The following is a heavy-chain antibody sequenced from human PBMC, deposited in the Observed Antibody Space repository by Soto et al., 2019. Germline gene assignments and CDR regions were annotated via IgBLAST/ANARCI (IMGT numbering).Heavy chain of an antibody. CDR1: GFTFSSYW. Sequence: LRLSCAASGFTFSSYWMNWVRQAPGKGLEWVANINQDGNEDNLLDSVKGRFTISRDNAKNSLFLQMNSLRVDDTAVYYCARTGDGHHDFLDYWGQGALVTVSS. CDR2: INQDGNED. V-gene: IGHV3-7*01. J-gene: IGHJ4*02. D-gene: IGHD1-1*01. CDR3: ARTGDGHHDFLDY.